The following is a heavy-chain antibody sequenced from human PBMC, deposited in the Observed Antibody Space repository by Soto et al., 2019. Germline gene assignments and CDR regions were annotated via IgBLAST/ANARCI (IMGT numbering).Heavy chain of an antibody. D-gene: IGHD2-2*01. J-gene: IGHJ4*02. Sequence: GGSLRLSCAASGFAFSSYGMHWVRQAPGKGLEWVAVIWYDGRNKYYVDSVKGRFTISRDNSKNTLYLQVNSLRAEDTAVYYCARDHHVVVPAALFDYWGQGTLVTVSS. CDR3: ARDHHVVVPAALFDY. CDR2: IWYDGRNK. CDR1: GFAFSSYG. V-gene: IGHV3-33*01.